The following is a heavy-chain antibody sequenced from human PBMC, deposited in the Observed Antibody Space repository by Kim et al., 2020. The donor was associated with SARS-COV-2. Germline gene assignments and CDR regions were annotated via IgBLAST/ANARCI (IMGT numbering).Heavy chain of an antibody. CDR1: GGSISSSNYH. CDR3: ARHSVYSSSQYFQH. V-gene: IGHV4-39*01. Sequence: SETLSLTCTVSGGSISSSNYHWGWIRQPPGKGLEWIGSIYYSGSTYYNPSLKSRVTISVDTSKNQFSLKLSSVTAADTAVYYCARHSVYSSSQYFQHWGQGTLVTVSS. D-gene: IGHD6-13*01. J-gene: IGHJ1*01. CDR2: IYYSGST.